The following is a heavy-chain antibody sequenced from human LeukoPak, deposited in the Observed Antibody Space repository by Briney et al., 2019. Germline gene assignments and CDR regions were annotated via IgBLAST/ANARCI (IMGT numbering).Heavy chain of an antibody. CDR3: ARDPGSGLDIAAAGTFDY. V-gene: IGHV4-31*02. CDR2: IYYSGST. CDR1: GFTVSSNY. J-gene: IGHJ4*02. Sequence: LRLSCAASGFTVSSNYWSWIRQHPGKGLEWIGYIYYSGSTYYNPSLKSRVTISVDTSKNQFSLKLSSVTAADTAVYYCARDPGSGLDIAAAGTFDYWGQGTLVTVSS. D-gene: IGHD6-13*01.